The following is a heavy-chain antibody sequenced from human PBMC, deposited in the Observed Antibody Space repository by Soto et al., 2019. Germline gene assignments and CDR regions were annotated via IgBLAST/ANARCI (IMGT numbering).Heavy chain of an antibody. V-gene: IGHV4-31*03. Sequence: QVQLQESGPGLVKPSQTLSLTCTVSGGSISSGGFYWSWVRQLPGKGLEWIGNVYFTGSTYYNPSLKSRVTISVDTSHNQFTLKVSSVTAADTAVYYCARDVDADDPFDIWGQGTMVTVSS. CDR2: VYFTGST. D-gene: IGHD5-12*01. CDR3: ARDVDADDPFDI. J-gene: IGHJ3*02. CDR1: GGSISSGGFY.